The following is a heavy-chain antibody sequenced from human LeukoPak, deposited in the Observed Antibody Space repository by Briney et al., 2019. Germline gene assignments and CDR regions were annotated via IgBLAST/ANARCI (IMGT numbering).Heavy chain of an antibody. CDR3: AREEYYYDSSGYQSDYYYMDV. Sequence: SETLSLTCTVSGGSISSYYWSWIRQPPGKGLEWIGYIYYSGSTNYNPSLKSRVTISVDTSKNQFSLKLSSVTAADTAVYYCAREEYYYDSSGYQSDYYYMDVWGKGTTVTVSS. CDR2: IYYSGST. D-gene: IGHD3-22*01. CDR1: GGSISSYY. J-gene: IGHJ6*03. V-gene: IGHV4-59*01.